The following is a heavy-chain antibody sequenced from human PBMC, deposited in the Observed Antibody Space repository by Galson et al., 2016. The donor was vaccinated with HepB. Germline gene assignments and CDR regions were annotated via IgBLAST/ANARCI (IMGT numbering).Heavy chain of an antibody. D-gene: IGHD3-10*01. V-gene: IGHV3-21*01. Sequence: SLRLSCAVSGFNFNIYRMNWVRQAPGKGLEWVAAIGFNPNNLYYADSVKGRFTIARDNTRSSLFLQMNSLTVEDTAVYFRARDHSLGPGVVYYFDYWGQGTLVTVSS. CDR2: IGFNPNNL. CDR3: ARDHSLGPGVVYYFDY. J-gene: IGHJ4*02. CDR1: GFNFNIYR.